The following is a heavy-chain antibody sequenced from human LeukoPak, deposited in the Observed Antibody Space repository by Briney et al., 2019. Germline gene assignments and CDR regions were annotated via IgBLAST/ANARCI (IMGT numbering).Heavy chain of an antibody. CDR1: GFTFSDYY. CDR2: ISSSGSTI. CDR3: AREGDTPERGSYYNEVRWNYYYYYMDV. D-gene: IGHD3-10*01. J-gene: IGHJ6*03. Sequence: PGGSLRLSCAASGFTFSDYYMSWIRQAPGKGREWVSYISSSGSTIYYADSVKGRFTISRDNAKNTLYLQMNSVRAQDTAVYYCAREGDTPERGSYYNEVRWNYYYYYMDVWGKGTTVTVSS. V-gene: IGHV3-11*04.